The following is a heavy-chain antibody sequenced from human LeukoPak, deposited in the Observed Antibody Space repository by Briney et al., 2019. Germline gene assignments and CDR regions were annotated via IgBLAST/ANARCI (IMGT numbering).Heavy chain of an antibody. CDR2: IKYDGSEK. J-gene: IGHJ4*02. V-gene: IGHV3-7*01. CDR3: ARDIAPAGLFFDY. Sequence: GWSLRLSCASSGFTLSSYWMSWVRQAPGKGPEWVANIKYDGSEKDYVDSVKGRFTISRDNAKNSLYLQMNSLRAEDTAVYYCARDIAPAGLFFDYWGQGTLVTVSS. CDR1: GFTLSSYW. D-gene: IGHD6-13*01.